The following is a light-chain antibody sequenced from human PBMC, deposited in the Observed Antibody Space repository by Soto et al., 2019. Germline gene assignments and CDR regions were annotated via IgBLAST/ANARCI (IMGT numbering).Light chain of an antibody. J-gene: IGKJ1*01. CDR2: DVS. CDR1: QSVSAY. CDR3: QQYGNSRT. Sequence: EVVLTQSPASLSLSPGERATLSCRASQSVSAYLAWYQHKPGQAPRLLIYDVSNRAPGIPARFTGSGSGTGFTLTISRLEPEDFAVYYCQQYGNSRTFVQGTKVDIK. V-gene: IGKV3-11*01.